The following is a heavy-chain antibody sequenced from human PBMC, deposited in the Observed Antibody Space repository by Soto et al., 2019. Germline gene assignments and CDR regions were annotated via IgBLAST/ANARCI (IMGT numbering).Heavy chain of an antibody. D-gene: IGHD6-19*01. V-gene: IGHV1-69*02. Sequence: QAQLVQSGAEVKKPGSSVKVSCKASGGTFSSYSISWVRQAPGQGLEWMGRIIPILGIANYAQKLQGRVTITADKSTSTAYMELSSLRSEDTAVYYCARGAAGIAVAGPSYYFDYWGQGTLVTVSS. J-gene: IGHJ4*02. CDR1: GGTFSSYS. CDR2: IIPILGIA. CDR3: ARGAAGIAVAGPSYYFDY.